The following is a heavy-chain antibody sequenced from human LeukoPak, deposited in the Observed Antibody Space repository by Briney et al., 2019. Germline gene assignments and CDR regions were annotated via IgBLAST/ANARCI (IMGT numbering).Heavy chain of an antibody. J-gene: IGHJ4*02. Sequence: SETLSLTCTVSGGSISSYYWSWIRQPPGKGLEWIGYIYYSGSTNYNPSLKSRVTISVDKSKHQFSLKLSSVTAADTAVYYCARSYSSSTDLLGYWGQGTLVTVSS. D-gene: IGHD6-13*01. CDR1: GGSISSYY. CDR3: ARSYSSSTDLLGY. V-gene: IGHV4-59*01. CDR2: IYYSGST.